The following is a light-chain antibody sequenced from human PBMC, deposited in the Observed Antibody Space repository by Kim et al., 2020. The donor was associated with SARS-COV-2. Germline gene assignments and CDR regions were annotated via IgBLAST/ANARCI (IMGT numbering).Light chain of an antibody. CDR3: QQSYSFPRT. CDR2: AAS. Sequence: DIQMTQSPSSLSASVGVRVTITCRASQSIASYLNWYQQRPGKVPKLLIYAASTLQSGVPSRFSASRSETDFTLTISGLQAEDFATYYCQQSYSFPRTFGQGTKVDIK. V-gene: IGKV1-39*01. J-gene: IGKJ1*01. CDR1: QSIASY.